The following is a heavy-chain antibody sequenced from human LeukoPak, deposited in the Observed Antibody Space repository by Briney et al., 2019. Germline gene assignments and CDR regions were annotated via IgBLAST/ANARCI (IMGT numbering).Heavy chain of an antibody. D-gene: IGHD6-13*01. CDR2: ISYDGSNK. J-gene: IGHJ4*02. CDR1: GFTFSSYA. V-gene: IGHV3-30-3*01. CDR3: ARDPGYSSSWYSTLRVDY. Sequence: RPGGSLRLSCAASGFTFSSYAMHWVRQAPGKGLEWVAVISYDGSNKYYADSAKGRFTISRDNSKNTLYLQMNSLRAEDTAVYYCARDPGYSSSWYSTLRVDYWGQGTLVTVSS.